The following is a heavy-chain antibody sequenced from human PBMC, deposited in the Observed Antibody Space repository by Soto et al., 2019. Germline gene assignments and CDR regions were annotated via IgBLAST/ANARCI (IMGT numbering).Heavy chain of an antibody. CDR1: GGTLSYNA. D-gene: IGHD6-13*01. J-gene: IGHJ6*02. V-gene: IGHV1-69*01. Sequence: QVQLVQSGAAVKKPGSSVKVSCKASGGTLSYNAFSWVRQVPGQGLEWMGGIVTVFGTANHAQKFQGRVTITEDQSASTAYMELNSLTSEDTAVYYCARNWPYSSSQFGMDVWGQGTTVTVSS. CDR2: IVTVFGTA. CDR3: ARNWPYSSSQFGMDV.